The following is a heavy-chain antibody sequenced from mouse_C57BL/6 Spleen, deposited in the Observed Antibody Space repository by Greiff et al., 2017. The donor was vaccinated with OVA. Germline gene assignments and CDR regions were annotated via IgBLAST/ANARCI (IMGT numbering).Heavy chain of an antibody. CDR2: ISSGSSTI. J-gene: IGHJ3*01. Sequence: EVKLMESGGGLVKPGGSLKLSCAASGFTFSDYGMHWVRQAPEKGLEWVAYISSGSSTIYYADTVKGRFTISRDNAKNTLFLQMTSLRSEDTAMYYCARGDYGSSSAWFAYWGQGTLVTVSA. V-gene: IGHV5-17*01. CDR3: ARGDYGSSSAWFAY. D-gene: IGHD1-1*01. CDR1: GFTFSDYG.